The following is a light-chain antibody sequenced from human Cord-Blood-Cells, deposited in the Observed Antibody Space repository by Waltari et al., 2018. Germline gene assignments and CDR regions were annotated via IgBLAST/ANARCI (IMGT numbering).Light chain of an antibody. V-gene: IGKV4-1*01. Sequence: DIVMTQSPDSLAVSLGERATINCKSSQSVLYSSNNKNYLAWYQQKPGQPPKLLIYCASTPESGVPDRFSGSGSGTDFTLTISSLQAEDVAVYYCQQYYSTPYTFGQGTKLEIK. J-gene: IGKJ2*01. CDR3: QQYYSTPYT. CDR2: CAS. CDR1: QSVLYSSNNKNY.